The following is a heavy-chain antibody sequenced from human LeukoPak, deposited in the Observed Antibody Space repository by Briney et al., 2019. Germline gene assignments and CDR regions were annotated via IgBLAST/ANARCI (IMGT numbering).Heavy chain of an antibody. J-gene: IGHJ3*02. CDR2: IFPADSDT. CDR3: ARQRAWRELGAFDI. Sequence: GESLKISCKGSGYTFTNYWIGWVRQMPGKGLEWMGIIFPADSDTGYSPSFQGQVTISADRSITTAYPQWNGLKAADTAIYYCARQRAWRELGAFDIWGLGTMVTVSS. D-gene: IGHD1-26*01. V-gene: IGHV5-51*01. CDR1: GYTFTNYW.